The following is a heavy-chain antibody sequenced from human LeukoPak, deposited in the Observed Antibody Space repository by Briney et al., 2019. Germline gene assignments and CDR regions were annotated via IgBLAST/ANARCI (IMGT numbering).Heavy chain of an antibody. CDR2: IRSKANSYAT. J-gene: IGHJ4*02. V-gene: IGHV3-73*01. CDR3: LTTVVIY. CDR1: GFTFSGSA. Sequence: PRGSLKLSCAASGFTFSGSAMHWVRQASGKGLEWVGRIRSKANSYATAYAASVKGRFTISRDDSKNTAYLQMNSLRTEDTAVYYCLTTVVIYWGQGTLVTVSS. D-gene: IGHD4-23*01.